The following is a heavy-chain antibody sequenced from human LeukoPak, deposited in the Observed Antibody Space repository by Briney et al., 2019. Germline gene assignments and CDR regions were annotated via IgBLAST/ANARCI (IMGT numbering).Heavy chain of an antibody. D-gene: IGHD3-22*01. Sequence: SGGSLRLSCAASGFTFSTYAMYWVRQAPGKGLEWVSIIWYDGSNRQYVDSVKGRFTISRDNSKNTLYLQMNSLRADDTAVYYCARDFGFSPSSGYSFDYWGQGTLVTVSS. V-gene: IGHV3-33*01. J-gene: IGHJ4*02. CDR2: IWYDGSNR. CDR3: ARDFGFSPSSGYSFDY. CDR1: GFTFSTYA.